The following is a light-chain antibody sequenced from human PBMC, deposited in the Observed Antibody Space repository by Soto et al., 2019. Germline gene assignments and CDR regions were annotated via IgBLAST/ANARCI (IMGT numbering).Light chain of an antibody. CDR2: DAS. J-gene: IGKJ4*01. Sequence: EIVLTMSAATLSLYPWERANLYCSASQSVSSYLAWYQQKPGQAPRLLIYDASNRATGIPARFSGSGSGTDFTLTISSLEPEDFAVYYCQQRSNWPLPFAGGTKVDIK. CDR1: QSVSSY. V-gene: IGKV3-11*01. CDR3: QQRSNWPLP.